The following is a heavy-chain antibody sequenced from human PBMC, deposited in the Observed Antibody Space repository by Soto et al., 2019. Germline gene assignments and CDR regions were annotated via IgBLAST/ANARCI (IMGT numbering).Heavy chain of an antibody. V-gene: IGHV1-2*04. J-gene: IGHJ6*02. D-gene: IGHD5-18*01. CDR3: ARGHRRGYSYGDRYYYYGMDV. CDR1: GYTFTGYY. CDR2: INPNSGGT. Sequence: QVQLVQSGAEVKKPGASVKVSCKASGYTFTGYYMHWVRQAPGQGLEWMGWINPNSGGTNYAQKFQGWVTMTRDTSISTAYMELSRLRSDDTAVYYCARGHRRGYSYGDRYYYYGMDVWGQGTTVTVSS.